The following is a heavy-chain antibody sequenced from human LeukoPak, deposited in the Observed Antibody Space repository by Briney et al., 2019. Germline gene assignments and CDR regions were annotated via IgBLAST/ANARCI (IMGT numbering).Heavy chain of an antibody. Sequence: PGGSLRLSCAASGLTFSTYAMSWVRQAPGKGLEWVSGISGSGSRTYYADSVKGRFIISRDNAKNTLYLHMKSLRAEDTAVYYCVPRRGFGESPDYWGQGTLVTVSS. V-gene: IGHV3-23*01. D-gene: IGHD3-10*01. CDR2: ISGSGSRT. CDR1: GLTFSTYA. J-gene: IGHJ4*02. CDR3: VPRRGFGESPDY.